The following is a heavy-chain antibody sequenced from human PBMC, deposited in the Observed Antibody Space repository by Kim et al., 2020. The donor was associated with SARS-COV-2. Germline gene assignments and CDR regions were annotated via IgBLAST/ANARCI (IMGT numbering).Heavy chain of an antibody. CDR1: GLTFSSYA. V-gene: IGHV3-23*01. CDR2: ITSSGGNT. D-gene: IGHD6-13*01. Sequence: GGSLRLSCAASGLTFSSYAMCWVRQAPGKGLEWVSTITSSGGNTYYADSVRGRFTISRDNSKNTLYLQMNTLSAEDTAVYYCAKDVGSCAGILAAAGDFEYWGQGTLVSVSS. J-gene: IGHJ4*02. CDR3: AKDVGSCAGILAAAGDFEY.